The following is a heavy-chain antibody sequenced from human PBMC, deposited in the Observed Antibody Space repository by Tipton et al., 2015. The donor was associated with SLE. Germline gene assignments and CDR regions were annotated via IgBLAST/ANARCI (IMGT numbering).Heavy chain of an antibody. CDR1: GGSISSHY. J-gene: IGHJ4*02. CDR2: INHSGTT. Sequence: TLSLTCTVSGGSISSHYWSWIRQPPGKGLEWIGEINHSGTTNYNPSLKSRVTISVDTSKNQFSLKLGSVTAADTAVYYCARFDYWGQGTLVTVSS. V-gene: IGHV4-34*01. CDR3: ARFDY.